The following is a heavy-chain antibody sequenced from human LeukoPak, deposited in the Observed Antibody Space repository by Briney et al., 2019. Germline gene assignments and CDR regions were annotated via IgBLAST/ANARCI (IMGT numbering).Heavy chain of an antibody. J-gene: IGHJ4*02. D-gene: IGHD3-10*01. CDR2: IYYSGST. CDR3: ATSYGSGTPVLDY. CDR1: GGSISSYY. V-gene: IGHV4-59*01. Sequence: SSETLSLTCTVSGGSISSYYWSWIRQPPGKGLEWIGYIYYSGSTNYNPSLKSRVTISVDTSKNQFSLKLSSVPAADTAVYYCATSYGSGTPVLDYWGQGTLVTVSS.